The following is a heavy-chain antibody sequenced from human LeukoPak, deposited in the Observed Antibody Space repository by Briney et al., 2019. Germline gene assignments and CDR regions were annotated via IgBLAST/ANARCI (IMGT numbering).Heavy chain of an antibody. CDR2: ISGASGVI. V-gene: IGHV3-23*01. Sequence: RGSLRLSCAASGFTFSNYAMNWVRQAPGKGLEWVSIISGASGVIVYADSVQGRFTISRDNSRNTVYLHMTSLRADDTAVYYCAKRAIGGVHSPFDLWGQGTLVTVSS. CDR3: AKRAIGGVHSPFDL. J-gene: IGHJ5*02. D-gene: IGHD2-15*01. CDR1: GFTFSNYA.